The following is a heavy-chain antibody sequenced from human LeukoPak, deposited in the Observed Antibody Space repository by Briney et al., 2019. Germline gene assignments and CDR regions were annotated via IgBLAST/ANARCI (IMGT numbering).Heavy chain of an antibody. CDR1: GGSISSSSYY. CDR2: IYYSGST. CDR3: ARPSIAAAGTFDY. D-gene: IGHD6-13*01. V-gene: IGHV4-39*01. Sequence: PSETLSLXCTVSGGSISSSSYYWGWIRQPPGKGLEWIGSIYYSGSTYYNPSLKSRVTISVDTSKNQFSLKLSSVTAADTAVYYCARPSIAAAGTFDYWGQGTLVTVSS. J-gene: IGHJ4*02.